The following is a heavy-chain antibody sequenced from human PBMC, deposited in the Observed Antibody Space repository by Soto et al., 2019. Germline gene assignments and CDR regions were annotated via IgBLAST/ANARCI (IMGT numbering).Heavy chain of an antibody. CDR1: GYSFTSYW. V-gene: IGHV5-51*01. CDR2: IYPGDSDT. D-gene: IGHD5-12*01. J-gene: IGHJ4*02. Sequence: GESLKISCNGSGYSFTSYWIGWVRQMPGKGLEWMGIIYPGDSDTRYSPSFQGQVTISADKSISTAYLQWSSLKASDTAMYYCARRRDGYNIGGVGPFDYWGQGTLVTVSS. CDR3: ARRRDGYNIGGVGPFDY.